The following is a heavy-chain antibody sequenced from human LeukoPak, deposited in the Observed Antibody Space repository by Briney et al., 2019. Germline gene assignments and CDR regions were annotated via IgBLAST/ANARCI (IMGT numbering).Heavy chain of an antibody. V-gene: IGHV4-59*06. CDR2: IYYSGST. D-gene: IGHD6-13*01. CDR3: ARDRPVERYSSSWPLSPHDAFDI. J-gene: IGHJ3*02. CDR1: GGSISSYY. Sequence: KPSETLSLTCTVSGGSISSYYWSWIRQHPGKGLEWIGYIYYSGSTYYNPSLKSRVTISVDTSKNQFSLKLSSVTAADTAVYYCARDRPVERYSSSWPLSPHDAFDIWGQGTMVTVSS.